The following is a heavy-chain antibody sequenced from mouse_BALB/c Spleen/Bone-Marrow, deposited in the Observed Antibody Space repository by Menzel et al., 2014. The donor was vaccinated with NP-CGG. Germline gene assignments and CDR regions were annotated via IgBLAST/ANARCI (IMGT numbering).Heavy chain of an antibody. Sequence: VQLQQSGPDLVKPSQSLSLTCTVTGYSITSGYGWHWIRQFPGNKLEWMGYIHYRGSTSYNPSLKSRISITRDTSKNQFSLQLNSVTTEDTAAYYCTRETTAVADFDYWGQGATLTVTS. J-gene: IGHJ2*01. CDR3: TRETTAVADFDY. CDR2: IHYRGST. V-gene: IGHV3-1*02. D-gene: IGHD1-1*01. CDR1: GYSITSGYG.